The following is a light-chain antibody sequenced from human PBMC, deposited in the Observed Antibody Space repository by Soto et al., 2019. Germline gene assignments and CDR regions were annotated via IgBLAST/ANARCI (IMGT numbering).Light chain of an antibody. Sequence: EIVLTQSPGTLSLSPGGRATLSCRASRSVSSSFLAWYQQKPGQAPRLIIYGASSRATGIPDRFSGSGSGTDFTLTISRLEPEDFAVYYCQQYGSSPPLTFGGGTKVEI. CDR1: RSVSSSF. CDR3: QQYGSSPPLT. CDR2: GAS. V-gene: IGKV3-20*01. J-gene: IGKJ4*01.